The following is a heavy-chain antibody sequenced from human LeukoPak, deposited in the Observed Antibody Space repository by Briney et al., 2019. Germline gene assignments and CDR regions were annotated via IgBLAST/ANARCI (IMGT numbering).Heavy chain of an antibody. D-gene: IGHD6-13*01. CDR2: IYYSGST. V-gene: IGHV4-59*01. J-gene: IGHJ6*03. CDR3: ARVRGAAAGKHYYYYYMDV. CDR1: GGSISSYY. Sequence: SETLSLTCTVSGGSISSYYWSWIRQPPGKGLEWIGYIYYSGSTNYNPSLKSRVTISVDTSKNQFSLKLSSVTAADTAVYYCARVRGAAAGKHYYYYYMDVWGKGTTVTISS.